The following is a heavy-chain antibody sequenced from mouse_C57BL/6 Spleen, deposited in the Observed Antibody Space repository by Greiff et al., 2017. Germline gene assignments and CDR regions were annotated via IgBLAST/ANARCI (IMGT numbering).Heavy chain of an antibody. Sequence: QVQLQQPGAELVKPGASVKMSCKASGYTFTSYWITWVKQRPGQGLEWIGDIYPGSGSTNYNEKFKSKATLTVDTSSSTAYMQLSSLTSEDSAVYYGARGDLFYYSGSSQAYWGQGTLVTVSA. CDR3: ARGDLFYYSGSSQAY. CDR2: IYPGSGST. D-gene: IGHD1-1*01. CDR1: GYTFTSYW. V-gene: IGHV1-55*01. J-gene: IGHJ3*01.